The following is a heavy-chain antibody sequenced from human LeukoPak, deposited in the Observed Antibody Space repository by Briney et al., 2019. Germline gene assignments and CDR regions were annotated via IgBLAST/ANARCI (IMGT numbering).Heavy chain of an antibody. CDR2: IYYSGTI. J-gene: IGHJ4*02. Sequence: PSETLSLTCTVSGDSISSSSYFWGWIRQPPGKGLEWIASIYYSGTIYYNPSLRSRVTMSIDTTKSQFSLNLNSVTAADTAVYYCARVDYGDYSKDFDYWGQGTLVTVSS. CDR1: GDSISSSSYF. CDR3: ARVDYGDYSKDFDY. V-gene: IGHV4-39*01. D-gene: IGHD4-17*01.